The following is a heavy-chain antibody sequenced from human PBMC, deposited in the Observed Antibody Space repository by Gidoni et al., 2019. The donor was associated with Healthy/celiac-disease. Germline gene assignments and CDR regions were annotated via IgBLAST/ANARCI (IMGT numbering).Heavy chain of an antibody. CDR3: ARGIAAANYYYYGMDV. CDR1: SSTFRSYS. J-gene: IGHJ6*02. Sequence: ELQLLPAGAGLVQPAVSLTPSCAASSSTFRSYSMSWVRQAPGKGLEWVSEISSSSSSIYYEDSVKGRFTISRDNAKNSLYLQMNSLRAEDTAVYYCARGIAAANYYYYGMDVWGQGTTVTVSS. CDR2: ISSSSSSI. D-gene: IGHD6-13*01. V-gene: IGHV3-48*04.